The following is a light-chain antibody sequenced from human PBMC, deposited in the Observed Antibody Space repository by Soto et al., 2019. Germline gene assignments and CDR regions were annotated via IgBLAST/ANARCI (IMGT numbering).Light chain of an antibody. Sequence: ELVLTQSPGTLSLSPGERATLSCRASQSVSSSYLAWYQQKPGQDTRLPIYGASSRDTGVPDRVSARGSGTDVTLTISRLESEELAVYSCQQYNNWPRTFGQGTKVDI. CDR3: QQYNNWPRT. J-gene: IGKJ1*01. CDR1: QSVSSSY. V-gene: IGKV3-20*01. CDR2: GAS.